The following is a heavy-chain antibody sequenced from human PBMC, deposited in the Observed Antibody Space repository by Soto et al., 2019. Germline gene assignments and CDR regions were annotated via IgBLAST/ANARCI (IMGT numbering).Heavy chain of an antibody. D-gene: IGHD3-10*01. Sequence: ASETLSLTCTVSGGSTSTYYWSWIRQPPGKGLEWIGYIYYSGSTNYNPSLKSRVTISVDKSKNQFSLKLSSVTAADMAVYYCARAPQVGLIMYFNYWGQGTLVTVSS. CDR1: GGSTSTYY. J-gene: IGHJ4*02. CDR3: ARAPQVGLIMYFNY. CDR2: IYYSGST. V-gene: IGHV4-59*01.